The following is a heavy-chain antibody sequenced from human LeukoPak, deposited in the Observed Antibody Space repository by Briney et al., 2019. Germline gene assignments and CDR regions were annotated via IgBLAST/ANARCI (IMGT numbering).Heavy chain of an antibody. CDR2: ITSDSRGI. CDR3: AKAPVTTCRGAFCYPFDY. CDR1: GFRYSHYG. V-gene: IGHV3-23*01. D-gene: IGHD2-15*01. Sequence: GGTLRLSCVASGFRYSHYGMNWVRQAPGKGLEWVSGITSDSRGIYYADSVKGRFTIYRDNSKMTLYLQMDRLRPEDAAVYYCAKAPVTTCRGAFCYPFDYWGLGTLVTVSS. J-gene: IGHJ4*02.